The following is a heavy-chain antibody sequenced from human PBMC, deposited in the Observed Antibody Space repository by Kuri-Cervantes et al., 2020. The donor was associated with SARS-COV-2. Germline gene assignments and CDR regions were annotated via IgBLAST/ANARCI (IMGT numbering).Heavy chain of an antibody. V-gene: IGHV3-30-3*01. CDR1: GYTFSNYA. CDR3: ARGCAWELLCAFDF. J-gene: IGHJ3*01. CDR2: ISDDGSNK. D-gene: IGHD1-26*01. Sequence: SCKASGYTFSNYAMHWVRQAPGKGLEWVAVISDDGSNKFYADSVKGRFTISRDNSKNTLYLQMNSLRAEDTAVYYCARGCAWELLCAFDFWGQGTLVTVSS.